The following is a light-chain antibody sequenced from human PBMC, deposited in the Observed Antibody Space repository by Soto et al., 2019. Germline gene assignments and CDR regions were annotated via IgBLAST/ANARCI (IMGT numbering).Light chain of an antibody. CDR2: RDD. CDR1: SSNIGENP. J-gene: IGLJ3*02. CDR3: AAWDDSLDAWV. V-gene: IGLV1-44*01. Sequence: QSVLTQPPSSSGAPGQRVTISCSGSSSNIGENPVNWYQHLPGTAPKVLINRDDQRPSRVPDRFSGSKSGTSASLAISGLQSEDESDYYCAAWDDSLDAWVFGGGTKVTVL.